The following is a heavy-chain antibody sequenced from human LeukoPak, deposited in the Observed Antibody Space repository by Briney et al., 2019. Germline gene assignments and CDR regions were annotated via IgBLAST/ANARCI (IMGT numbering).Heavy chain of an antibody. V-gene: IGHV4-39*01. Sequence: PSGTLSLTCTVSGGSISSSSYYWGWIRQPPGKGLEWIGSIYYSGSTYYNPSLKSRVTISVDTSKNQFSLKLSSVTAADTAVYDCARHHHYYYDSSGYLAPAFDIWGQGTMVTVSS. CDR3: ARHHHYYYDSSGYLAPAFDI. CDR1: GGSISSSSYY. D-gene: IGHD3-22*01. CDR2: IYYSGST. J-gene: IGHJ3*02.